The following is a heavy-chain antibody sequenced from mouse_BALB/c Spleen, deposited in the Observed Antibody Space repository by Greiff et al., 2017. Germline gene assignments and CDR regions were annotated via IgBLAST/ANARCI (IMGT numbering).Heavy chain of an antibody. D-gene: IGHD2-10*01. Sequence: VQLQQSGPELVKPGASVKISCKASGYTFTDYNMHWVKQSHGKSLEWIGYIYPYNGGTGYNQKFKSKATLTVDNSSSTAYMELRSLTSEDSAVYYCARSPYYGNSFFAYWGQGTLVTVSA. CDR1: GYTFTDYN. CDR2: IYPYNGGT. V-gene: IGHV1S29*02. CDR3: ARSPYYGNSFFAY. J-gene: IGHJ3*01.